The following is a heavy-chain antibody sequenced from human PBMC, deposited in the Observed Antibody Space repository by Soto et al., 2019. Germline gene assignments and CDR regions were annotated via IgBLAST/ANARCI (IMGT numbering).Heavy chain of an antibody. V-gene: IGHV3-15*01. CDR2: IKSKTDGGTT. Sequence: GGSLRLSCAASGFTFSNAWMSWVRQAPGKGLEWVGRIKSKTDGGTTDYAAPVKGRFTISRDNAKNSLYLQMNSLRDEDTAVYYCARGTVLRFLEWFRFDPWGQGTLVTVSS. J-gene: IGHJ5*02. D-gene: IGHD3-3*01. CDR1: GFTFSNAW. CDR3: ARGTVLRFLEWFRFDP.